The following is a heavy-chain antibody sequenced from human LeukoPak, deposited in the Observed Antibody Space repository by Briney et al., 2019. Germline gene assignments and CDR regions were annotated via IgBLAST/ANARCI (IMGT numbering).Heavy chain of an antibody. CDR2: IYSSGSA. V-gene: IGHV4-61*02. CDR3: ARGTSYGSGSYEYFDY. D-gene: IGHD3-10*01. Sequence: SETLSLTCTVSGGSITNPSYYWSWIRQPAGKGLEWMRRIYSSGSANYNPSLKSRVALSLDTSKNQFSLKLNAVTAADTALYHCARGTSYGSGSYEYFDYWGQGILVTVSS. CDR1: GGSITNPSYY. J-gene: IGHJ4*02.